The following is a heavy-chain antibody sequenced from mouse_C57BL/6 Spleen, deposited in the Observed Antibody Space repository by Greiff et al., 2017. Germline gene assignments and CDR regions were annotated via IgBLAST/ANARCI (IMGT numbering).Heavy chain of an antibody. Sequence: VQLQQSGPELVKPGASVKISCKASGYTFTDYYMNWVKQSHGKSLEWIGDINPNNGGTSYNQKFKGKATLTVDKSSSTAYLELRSLTSEDSAVYYCARREIYYYGSSYEDYFDYWGQGTTLTVSS. CDR3: ARREIYYYGSSYEDYFDY. D-gene: IGHD1-1*01. J-gene: IGHJ2*01. CDR2: INPNNGGT. CDR1: GYTFTDYY. V-gene: IGHV1-26*01.